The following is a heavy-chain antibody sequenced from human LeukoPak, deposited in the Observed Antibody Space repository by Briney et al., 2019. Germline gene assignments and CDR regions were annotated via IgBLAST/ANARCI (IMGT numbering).Heavy chain of an antibody. Sequence: GGSLRLSCAASGFSLDDYAMHWVRQAPGQGLEWVSCISWDGRNMAYAASVKGRFTISRDNAQNSLYLQMYSLKIEDTAFYYCIKDMGFDLLKDAFDLWGQGMLVTVSS. CDR2: ISWDGRNM. CDR3: IKDMGFDLLKDAFDL. D-gene: IGHD1-26*01. J-gene: IGHJ3*01. V-gene: IGHV3-9*01. CDR1: GFSLDDYA.